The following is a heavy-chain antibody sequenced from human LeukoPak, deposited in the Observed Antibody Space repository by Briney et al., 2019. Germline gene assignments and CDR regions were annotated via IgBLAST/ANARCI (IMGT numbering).Heavy chain of an antibody. Sequence: PSETLSLTCTVSGGSISSGNYYWSWIRQPAGKGLEWIGRIYTSGSTNYNPSLKSRVSISVDTSKNQFSLKVSSVTAADTAVYYCARDSGGHSYDYCMDVWGKGTTVTVSS. J-gene: IGHJ6*03. V-gene: IGHV4-61*02. CDR2: IYTSGST. CDR3: ARDSGGHSYDYCMDV. CDR1: GGSISSGNYY. D-gene: IGHD5-18*01.